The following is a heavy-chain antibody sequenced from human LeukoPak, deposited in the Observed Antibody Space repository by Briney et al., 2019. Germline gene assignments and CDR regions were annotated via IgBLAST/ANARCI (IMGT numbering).Heavy chain of an antibody. Sequence: SETLSLTCTVSGGSISSSSYYWGWIRQPPGKGLEWIGTIYYRGSTYYNPSLKSRVTISVDTSKKQFSLKLSSVTAADTAVYYCARHEAAYCGGDCYLRAFDIRGQGTMVTVSS. J-gene: IGHJ3*02. V-gene: IGHV4-39*01. CDR2: IYYRGST. D-gene: IGHD2-21*02. CDR1: GGSISSSSYY. CDR3: ARHEAAYCGGDCYLRAFDI.